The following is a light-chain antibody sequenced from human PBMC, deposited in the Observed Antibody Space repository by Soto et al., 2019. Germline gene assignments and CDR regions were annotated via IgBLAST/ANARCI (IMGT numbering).Light chain of an antibody. J-gene: IGKJ1*01. CDR2: QSS. CDR1: KNVANY. CDR3: QHYGSSRT. V-gene: IGKV3-11*01. Sequence: EIVLTQAPATLSLSPGERATLSCRASKNVANYLDWYQRRPGQAPRLLIYQSSNSATGIAARFSGSGSGTDVTLTISRLEPEDFAVYYCQHYGSSRTFGQGTKVDIK.